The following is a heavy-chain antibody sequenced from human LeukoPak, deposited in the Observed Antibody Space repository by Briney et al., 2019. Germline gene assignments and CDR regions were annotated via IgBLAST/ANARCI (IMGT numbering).Heavy chain of an antibody. D-gene: IGHD6-13*01. V-gene: IGHV3-30*18. CDR1: GFSFSNYA. Sequence: QSGGSLRLSCAASGFSFSNYAMSWVRQAPGKGLEWVAVISYDGSNKYYADSVKGRFTISRDNAKNSLYLQMNSLRAEDTAVYYCAKVDYIAAAEIDYWGQGTLVTVSS. CDR2: ISYDGSNK. J-gene: IGHJ4*02. CDR3: AKVDYIAAAEIDY.